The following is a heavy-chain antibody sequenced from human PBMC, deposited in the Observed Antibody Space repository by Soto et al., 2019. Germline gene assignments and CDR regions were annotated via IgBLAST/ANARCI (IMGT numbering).Heavy chain of an antibody. V-gene: IGHV1-18*01. CDR2: ISAHNGNT. Sequence: QVHLVQSGAEVKKPGASVKVSCKGSGYAFTTYGITWVRQAPGQGLEWMGWISAHNGNTNYAQKLQGRVTVTSDTSTSTAYMEMRSLRSDDTAVYYCARGRYGDYWGQGALVTVSS. J-gene: IGHJ4*02. D-gene: IGHD1-1*01. CDR1: GYAFTTYG. CDR3: ARGRYGDY.